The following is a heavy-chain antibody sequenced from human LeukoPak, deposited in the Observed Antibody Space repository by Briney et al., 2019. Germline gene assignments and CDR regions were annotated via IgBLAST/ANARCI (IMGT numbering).Heavy chain of an antibody. CDR2: IYWDDDK. D-gene: IGHD4/OR15-4a*01. CDR1: GFSLSTSGLG. V-gene: IGHV2-5*02. Sequence: SRPTLVNPTQTLKLTCTFSGFSLSTSGLGVGSIRKPPGKALEGLALIYWDDDKRYSQSLNHRLTIAKDTSKNQLVLTMTNMDPVETATYYCAHRIDGGNYYFDCWGQGTLVAVSS. CDR3: AHRIDGGNYYFDC. J-gene: IGHJ4*02.